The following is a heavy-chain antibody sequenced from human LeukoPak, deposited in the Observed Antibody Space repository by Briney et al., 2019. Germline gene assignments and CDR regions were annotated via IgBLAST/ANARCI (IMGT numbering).Heavy chain of an antibody. CDR3: ARDLLNPILEWVLGDAFDI. D-gene: IGHD3-3*01. Sequence: AGGSLSLSCTASGFTFSSYSMNWVRQATGKGLEWVSSISSSSSYIYYAVSVKGRFTISRDNAKNSLSLKMNSLRAEDTAVYYCARDLLNPILEWVLGDAFDIWGQGTMVTVSS. CDR1: GFTFSSYS. CDR2: ISSSSSYI. V-gene: IGHV3-21*01. J-gene: IGHJ3*02.